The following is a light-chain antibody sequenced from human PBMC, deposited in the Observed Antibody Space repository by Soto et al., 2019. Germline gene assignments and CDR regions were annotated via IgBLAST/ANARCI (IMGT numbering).Light chain of an antibody. V-gene: IGKV1-33*01. J-gene: IGKJ5*01. CDR1: QDINNY. CDR2: DAS. Sequence: DLQMTPSPSSLSASVGDRVTITCQASQDINNYLRWYQQKPGKAPKLLIYDASNLETGVPSRFSGSGSGTDFTFTISSLQPEDIATYYCQQYANLPLPFGQGTRLAIK. CDR3: QQYANLPLP.